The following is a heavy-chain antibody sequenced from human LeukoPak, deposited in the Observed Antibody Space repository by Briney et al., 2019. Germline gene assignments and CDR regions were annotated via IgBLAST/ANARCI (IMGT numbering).Heavy chain of an antibody. V-gene: IGHV3-53*01. D-gene: IGHD6-6*01. Sequence: GGSLRLSCAASGFTVSSNYMSWVRQAPGKGLEWVSVLYSGGSTYYAASVKGRFTISRDNSKNTLYLQMNSLRAEDTAVYYCARDLTSSSTAYFQHWGQGTLVTVSS. CDR3: ARDLTSSSTAYFQH. CDR2: LYSGGST. J-gene: IGHJ1*01. CDR1: GFTVSSNY.